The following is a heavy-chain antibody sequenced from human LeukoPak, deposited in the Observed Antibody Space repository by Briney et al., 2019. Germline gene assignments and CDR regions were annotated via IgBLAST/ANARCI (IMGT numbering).Heavy chain of an antibody. J-gene: IGHJ4*02. V-gene: IGHV4-59*01. CDR1: GGSISSYC. D-gene: IGHD4-17*01. CDR2: IYYSGAT. Sequence: SETLSLTCTVSGGSISSYCWSWIRQPPGKGLEWIGYIYYSGATNFNPSLRSRVTMSVDRSKNQFSLKVSSVTAADTAVYYCARADYGDYVIDYWGQGTLVTVSS. CDR3: ARADYGDYVIDY.